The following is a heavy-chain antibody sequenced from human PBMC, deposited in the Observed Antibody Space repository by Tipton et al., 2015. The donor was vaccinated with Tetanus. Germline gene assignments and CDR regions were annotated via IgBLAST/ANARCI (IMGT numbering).Heavy chain of an antibody. CDR1: GSSITSTTHY. CDR2: IYYSGST. J-gene: IGHJ1*01. V-gene: IGHV4-39*01. CDR3: ARQDTLNYYYVGYFHD. D-gene: IGHD3-22*01. Sequence: GSLRLSCTVSGSSITSTTHYWGWIRQAPGKGLEWIGIIYYSGSTYYNAPLRSRVTISVDTSKNQFSLQLRSVTAADTAVYYCARQDTLNYYYVGYFHDWGQGTLVTVSS.